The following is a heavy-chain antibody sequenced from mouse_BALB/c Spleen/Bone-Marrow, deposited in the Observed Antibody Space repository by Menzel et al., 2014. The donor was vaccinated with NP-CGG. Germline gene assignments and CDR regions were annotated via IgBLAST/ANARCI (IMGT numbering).Heavy chain of an antibody. V-gene: IGHV5-12*02. CDR1: GFTFSDYY. CDR3: ARQIYDVARDY. D-gene: IGHD2-12*01. Sequence: VQLKESGGGLVQPGGSLKLSCATSGFTFSDYYMYWVRQTPEKRLEWVAYISNGGGSTYYPDTIKGRFTISRDNAKNTLYLQISRLKSDDTGMYYCARQIYDVARDYWGQGTSVTVSA. CDR2: ISNGGGST. J-gene: IGHJ4*01.